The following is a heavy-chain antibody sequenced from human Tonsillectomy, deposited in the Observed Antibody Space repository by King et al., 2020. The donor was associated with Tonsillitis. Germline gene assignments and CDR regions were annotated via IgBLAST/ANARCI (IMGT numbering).Heavy chain of an antibody. CDR3: AKDPDCDGDWYDFGDS. Sequence: VQLVESGGDLVQLGGSLRLSCEAAGFTFRSHAMSWVRQAPGKGLEWVSSISGSGGSTYYADSVKGRFTISRDNSKNTVYLQMNSLRAEDTAVYYCAKDPDCDGDWYDFGDSWGQGTLVTVSS. CDR1: GFTFRSHA. J-gene: IGHJ4*02. CDR2: ISGSGGST. D-gene: IGHD2-21*01. V-gene: IGHV3-23*04.